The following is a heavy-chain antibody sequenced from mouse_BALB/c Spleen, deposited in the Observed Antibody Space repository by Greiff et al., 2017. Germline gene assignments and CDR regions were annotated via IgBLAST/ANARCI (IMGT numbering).Heavy chain of an antibody. CDR1: GYTFTSYW. CDR2: IYPGDGDT. Sequence: QVQLQQSGAELARPGASVKLSCKASGYTFTSYWMQWVKQRPGQGLEWIGAIYPGDGDTRYTQKFKGKATLTADKSSSTAYMQLSSLASEDSAVYYCARRGNYYFDYWGQGTTLTVSS. CDR3: ARRGNYYFDY. D-gene: IGHD2-1*01. V-gene: IGHV1-87*01. J-gene: IGHJ2*01.